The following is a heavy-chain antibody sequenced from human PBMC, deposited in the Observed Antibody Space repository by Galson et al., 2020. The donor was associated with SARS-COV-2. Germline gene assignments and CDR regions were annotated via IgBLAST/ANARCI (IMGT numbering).Heavy chain of an antibody. CDR1: RASISPTSYY. Sequence: SETLSLTCTVSRASISPTSYYWGWLRQPPGKGLEWIGSLSHTGSTFYNPSRKSRVTISVDTSNNRFSLRLSSLTAADTAVFYCARQFPYDSSFHFDYWGQGTLVTVSS. V-gene: IGHV4-39*01. CDR2: LSHTGST. J-gene: IGHJ4*02. D-gene: IGHD3-22*01. CDR3: ARQFPYDSSFHFDY.